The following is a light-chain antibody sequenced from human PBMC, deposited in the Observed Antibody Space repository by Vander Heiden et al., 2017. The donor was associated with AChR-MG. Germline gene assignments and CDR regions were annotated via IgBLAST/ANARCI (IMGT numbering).Light chain of an antibody. V-gene: IGLV1-47*01. CDR1: SSNIGSNY. CDR3: AAWDNSLSGL. Sequence: QSVLTQPPSASGTPGQRVTIPCSGSSSNIGSNYVYWYQQLPGTAPNLLIYRNNQRPSGVPDRFSASKSGTSASPAISGLRSEDEADDYCAAWDNSLSGLFGGGTKLTVL. CDR2: RNN. J-gene: IGLJ2*01.